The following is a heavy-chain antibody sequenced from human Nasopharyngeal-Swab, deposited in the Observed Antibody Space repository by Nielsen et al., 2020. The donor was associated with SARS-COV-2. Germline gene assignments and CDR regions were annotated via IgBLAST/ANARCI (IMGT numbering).Heavy chain of an antibody. Sequence: SETLSLTCTVSGGSISSGGYYWSWIRQHPGKGLEWIGYIYYSGSTYYNPSLKSRVTISVDTSKNQFSLKLSSVTAADTAVYYCAREGIVVVPAAMDPDYYYYYMDVWGKGTTVTVSS. CDR3: AREGIVVVPAAMDPDYYYYYMDV. V-gene: IGHV4-31*03. D-gene: IGHD2-2*01. J-gene: IGHJ6*03. CDR1: GGSISSGGYY. CDR2: IYYSGST.